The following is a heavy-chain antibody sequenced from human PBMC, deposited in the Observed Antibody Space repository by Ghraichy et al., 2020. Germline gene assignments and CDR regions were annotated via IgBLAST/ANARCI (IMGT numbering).Heavy chain of an antibody. D-gene: IGHD1-1*01. CDR1: GFTFSAYG. CDR2: IWYDGSRQ. J-gene: IGHJ6*02. CDR3: AREGMAWNKHEYYHGMDV. V-gene: IGHV3-33*01. Sequence: SCAASGFTFSAYGMHWVRQAPGKGLEWVALIWYDGSRQYNADAVKGRLTISRDNSKNTLYLQMNSLRVEDTAVYYCAREGMAWNKHEYYHGMDVWGQGTTVTVSS.